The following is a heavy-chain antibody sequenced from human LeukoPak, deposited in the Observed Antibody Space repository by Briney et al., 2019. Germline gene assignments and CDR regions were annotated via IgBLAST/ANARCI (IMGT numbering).Heavy chain of an antibody. V-gene: IGHV3-30*18. D-gene: IGHD6-13*01. J-gene: IGHJ4*02. Sequence: GGSLRLSCAAPGFTFSSYGMHWVRQAPGKGLEWVAVISYDGSNKYYADSVKGRFTISRDNSKNTLYLQMNSQRAEDTAVYYCAKDHIAAVGEFHYFDYWGQGTLVTVSS. CDR2: ISYDGSNK. CDR3: AKDHIAAVGEFHYFDY. CDR1: GFTFSSYG.